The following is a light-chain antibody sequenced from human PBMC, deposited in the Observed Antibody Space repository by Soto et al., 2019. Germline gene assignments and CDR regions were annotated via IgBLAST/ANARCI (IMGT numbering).Light chain of an antibody. Sequence: EIVLTQSPGTLSLSPGERATFSCRASQSVSSSYIAWYQQKRGQAPRRLIYGASIRATGIPDRFSGSGSGTDFTLTISRLEHEDFELYYCQQYHTSPLTLGQGTKVDIK. J-gene: IGKJ1*01. V-gene: IGKV3-20*01. CDR3: QQYHTSPLT. CDR1: QSVSSSY. CDR2: GAS.